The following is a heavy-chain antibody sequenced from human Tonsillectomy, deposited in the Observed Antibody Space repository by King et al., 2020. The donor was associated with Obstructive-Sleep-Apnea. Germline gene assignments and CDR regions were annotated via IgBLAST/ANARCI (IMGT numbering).Heavy chain of an antibody. J-gene: IGHJ6*02. CDR2: ISTSRSAL. Sequence: VQLVESGGGLVQPGGSLRLSCAASGFTFRSYSMNLVRQAPGKGLEWVSYISTSRSALFYAGFVKGRFIISRDNAENSLYLQMNSVRAEDTAVYWCARDRQQLVPGYYYYGLDVWGQGTTVTVSS. CDR1: GFTFRSYS. CDR3: ARDRQQLVPGYYYYGLDV. V-gene: IGHV3-48*04. D-gene: IGHD6-13*01.